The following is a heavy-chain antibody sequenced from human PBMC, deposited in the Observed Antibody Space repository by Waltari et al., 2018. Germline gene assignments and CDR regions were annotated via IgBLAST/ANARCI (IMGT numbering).Heavy chain of an antibody. CDR1: GGSISTYY. J-gene: IGHJ5*02. Sequence: QVQLQESGPGLVKTSETLSLTCTVPGGSISTYYWTWIRQPAGKGLEWIGSINTGGNTNHNPSLKSRVTMSVDTSKNQFSLTLSSVTAADTAVYYCAREVGGSRWFDPWGQGTLVTVSS. CDR3: AREVGGSRWFDP. D-gene: IGHD3-16*01. CDR2: INTGGNT. V-gene: IGHV4-4*07.